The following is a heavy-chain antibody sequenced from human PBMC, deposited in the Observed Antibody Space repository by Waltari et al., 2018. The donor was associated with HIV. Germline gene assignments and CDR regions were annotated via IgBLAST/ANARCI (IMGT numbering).Heavy chain of an antibody. J-gene: IGHJ4*02. CDR1: GFTLSSYG. V-gene: IGHV3-33*01. Sequence: QVQLVESGGGVVQPGRSLRLSCAASGFTLSSYGMHWVRLAPGKELAWVAVRWYDGSNKYYADSVKGRFTISRDNSKNTLYLQMNSLRAEDTAVYYCARDERSSWYFRAGGDFDYWGQGTLVTVSS. D-gene: IGHD6-13*01. CDR2: RWYDGSNK. CDR3: ARDERSSWYFRAGGDFDY.